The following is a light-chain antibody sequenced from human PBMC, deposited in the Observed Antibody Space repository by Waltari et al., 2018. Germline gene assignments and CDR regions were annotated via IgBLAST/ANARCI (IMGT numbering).Light chain of an antibody. CDR3: TSYTSSITWV. V-gene: IGLV2-14*01. Sequence: QSALTQPASVSGSPGQSITISCTGTRSDIATYNYFSWYQQHPGKAPRLMIFAVTNRPSGVSNRFSGSKSGNTASLTISGLQPEDEGDYYCTSYTSSITWVFGGGTKLTVL. CDR2: AVT. CDR1: RSDIATYNY. J-gene: IGLJ3*02.